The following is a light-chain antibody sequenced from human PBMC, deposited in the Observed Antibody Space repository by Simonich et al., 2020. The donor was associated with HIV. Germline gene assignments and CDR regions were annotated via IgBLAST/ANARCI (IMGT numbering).Light chain of an antibody. CDR2: AVS. V-gene: IGKV2-29*03. CDR3: MQGIHLPYT. Sequence: DIVMTQSPLSLPVTPGEPASISCRSSQSLLHSNGYNYLDWYLQKPGQSPQLLIYAVSSRLSGVPDRFSGSGSGTDFTLKISRVEAEDVGVYYCMQGIHLPYTFGQGTKVEIK. J-gene: IGKJ2*01. CDR1: QSLLHSNGYNY.